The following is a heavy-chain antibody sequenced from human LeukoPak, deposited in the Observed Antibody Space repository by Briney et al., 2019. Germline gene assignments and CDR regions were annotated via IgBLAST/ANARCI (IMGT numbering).Heavy chain of an antibody. D-gene: IGHD3-22*01. CDR1: GGSISSSSYY. CDR2: IYYSGST. CDR3: ARSGNYYDSSGYYYGLDY. Sequence: SETLSLTCTVSGGSISSSSYYWGWIRQPPGKGLEWIGSIYYSGSTYYNPSLKSRATISVDTSKNQFSLKLSSVTAADTAVYYCARSGNYYDSSGYYYGLDYWGQGTLVTVSS. J-gene: IGHJ4*02. V-gene: IGHV4-39*01.